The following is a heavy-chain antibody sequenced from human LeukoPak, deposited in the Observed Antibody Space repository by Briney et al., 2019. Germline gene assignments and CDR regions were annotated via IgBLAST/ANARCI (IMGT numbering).Heavy chain of an antibody. D-gene: IGHD3-9*01. Sequence: GGSRRLSCASSGFTFSSYWFHWVRQVPGKGLVWVSRINTVGIRTDYADSVKGRFTISRDNAKNTLYLQMDSLSAEDTAVYYCAKDFTGYDDSWGQGTLVTVSS. CDR3: AKDFTGYDDS. CDR2: INTVGIRT. V-gene: IGHV3-74*01. J-gene: IGHJ4*02. CDR1: GFTFSSYW.